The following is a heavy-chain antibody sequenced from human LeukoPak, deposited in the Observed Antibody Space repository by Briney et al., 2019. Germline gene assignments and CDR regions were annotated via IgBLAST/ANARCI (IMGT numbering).Heavy chain of an antibody. CDR2: THISGRT. D-gene: IGHD3-16*01. V-gene: IGHV4-4*07. CDR3: ARDLGVEGYGLDY. J-gene: IGHJ4*02. CDR1: GVSISSYY. Sequence: PETLSLTCTVSGVSISSYYWSWIRQPAGKGLEWIGRTHISGRTNYNSSLKSRVTMSVDTSKNQFSLKLSSVTAADTAVYYCARDLGVEGYGLDYWGQGTLVTVSS.